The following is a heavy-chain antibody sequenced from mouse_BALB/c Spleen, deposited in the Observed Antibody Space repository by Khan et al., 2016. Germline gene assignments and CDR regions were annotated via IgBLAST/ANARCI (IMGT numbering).Heavy chain of an antibody. Sequence: QIQLVQSGPELKKPGETVKISCKASGYTFTNYGMNWVKQAPGKGSKWMGWINTNTGEPTYAEEFKGHFVFSLETSASTAYLHINNLKNEDTATYFCAEDYYGSNWFAYWGQGTLVTVSA. D-gene: IGHD1-1*01. CDR3: AEDYYGSNWFAY. CDR1: GYTFTNYG. J-gene: IGHJ3*01. V-gene: IGHV9-3*02. CDR2: INTNTGEP.